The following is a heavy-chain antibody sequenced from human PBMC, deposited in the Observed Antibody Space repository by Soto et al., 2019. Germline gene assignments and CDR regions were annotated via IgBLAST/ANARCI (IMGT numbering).Heavy chain of an antibody. D-gene: IGHD4-17*01. V-gene: IGHV3-20*04. CDR2: INWNGGST. J-gene: IGHJ3*02. Sequence: EVQLVESGGGVVRPGGSLRLSCAASGFTFDDYGMSWVRQAPGKRLEWVSGINWNGGSTGYADSVKGRFTISRDKAKNYLYLKMNRLRAEDTALYYCERERWREGSDAFDIWGQGTMVTVSS. CDR3: ERERWREGSDAFDI. CDR1: GFTFDDYG.